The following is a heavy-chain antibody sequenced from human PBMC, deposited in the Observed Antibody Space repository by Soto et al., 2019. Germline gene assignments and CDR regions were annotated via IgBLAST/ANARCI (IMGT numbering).Heavy chain of an antibody. J-gene: IGHJ4*02. D-gene: IGHD3-16*01. CDR1: RFTFTSYA. V-gene: IGHV3-23*01. CDR2: ISASGGAT. Sequence: GGSLRLSCVASRFTFTSYAMSWVRQAPGKGLEWVAAISASGGATIHADSVKGRLTISRDNSKNPLYLQMNSLRAEDTAVYYCAKDVEGGSLFRGAFDYWGQGTQVTAPQ. CDR3: AKDVEGGSLFRGAFDY.